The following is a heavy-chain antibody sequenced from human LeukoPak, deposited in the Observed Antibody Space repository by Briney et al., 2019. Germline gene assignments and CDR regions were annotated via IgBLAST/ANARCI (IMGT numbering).Heavy chain of an antibody. CDR3: ARLRGREYFDY. J-gene: IGHJ4*02. Sequence: ASVKVSCKASGYTFTTYGMNWVRQAPGHGLEGRGWINTDTGNPTYAQGFTGVFVFSSDTSVRTAYLQISSLKAEDTAVYYCARLRGREYFDYWGQGTLVPVSS. V-gene: IGHV7-4-1*02. CDR2: INTDTGNP. CDR1: GYTFTTYG. D-gene: IGHD3-16*01.